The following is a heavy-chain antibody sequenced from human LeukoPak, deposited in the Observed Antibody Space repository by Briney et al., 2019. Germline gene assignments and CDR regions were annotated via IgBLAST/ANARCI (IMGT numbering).Heavy chain of an antibody. J-gene: IGHJ2*01. CDR2: IYSGGST. CDR3: ARSPRIYDSSGYYLVEYFDL. V-gene: IGHV3-53*01. CDR1: GFTVSTNY. D-gene: IGHD3-22*01. Sequence: GGSPRLSCAASGFTVSTNYMSWVRQAPGKGLEWVSIIYSGGSTSYADSVKGRFTISRDISKNTLFLQMSSLRAEDTAVYYCARSPRIYDSSGYYLVEYFDLWGRGTLVTVSS.